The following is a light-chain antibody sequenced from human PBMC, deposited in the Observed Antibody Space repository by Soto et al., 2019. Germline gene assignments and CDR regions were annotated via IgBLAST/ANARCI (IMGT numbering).Light chain of an antibody. CDR3: QQYGSSPGT. CDR2: DTS. V-gene: IGKV3-20*01. J-gene: IGKJ1*01. Sequence: EIVLPQSPGTLSLSPGERATLSCRASQSVRDRYLAWYQQKPGQAPSLLIYDTSTRATGVPDRFSGSGSGTDFALTISRVAPADFAIDLCQQYGSSPGTFGQGTKV. CDR1: QSVRDRY.